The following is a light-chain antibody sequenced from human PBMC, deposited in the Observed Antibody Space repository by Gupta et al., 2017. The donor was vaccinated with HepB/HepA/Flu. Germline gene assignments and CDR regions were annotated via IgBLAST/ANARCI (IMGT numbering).Light chain of an antibody. CDR3: AAWDGSLSTVL. V-gene: IGLV1-47*01. J-gene: IGLJ2*01. CDR2: RND. Sequence: QSVLTQPPSASGTPGPRVTISCSASSSNIGSNYVSWYQQLPGTAPKLLIYRNDQRPSGVPDRFSGSKSGTSASLAISGLRSEDEADYYCAAWDGSLSTVLFGGGTKLTVL. CDR1: SSNIGSNY.